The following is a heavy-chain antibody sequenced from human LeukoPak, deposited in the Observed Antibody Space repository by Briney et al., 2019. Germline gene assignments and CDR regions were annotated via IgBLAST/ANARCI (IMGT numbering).Heavy chain of an antibody. V-gene: IGHV5-51*01. CDR3: ARGTYYYDSSGIWGGAFDI. CDR1: GYSFTSYW. D-gene: IGHD3-22*01. J-gene: IGHJ3*02. Sequence: GESLKISCKGSGYSFTSYWIGWVRQMPGKGLEWMGIIYPGDSDTRYSPSFQGQVTISADKSISTAYLQWSSLKASDTAMYYCARGTYYYDSSGIWGGAFDIWGQGTMVTVSS. CDR2: IYPGDSDT.